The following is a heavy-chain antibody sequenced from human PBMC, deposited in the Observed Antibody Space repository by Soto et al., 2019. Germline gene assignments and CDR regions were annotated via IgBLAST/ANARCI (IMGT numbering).Heavy chain of an antibody. CDR1: GFTFSSYA. CDR2: ISGSGGST. Sequence: PGGSLRLSCAASGFTFSSYAMSWVRQAPGKGLEWVSAISGSGGSTYCADSVKGRFTISRDNSKNTLYLQMNSLRAEDTAVYYCAKSSGWAYYYGMDVWGQGTTVTVSS. J-gene: IGHJ6*02. CDR3: AKSSGWAYYYGMDV. V-gene: IGHV3-23*01. D-gene: IGHD6-19*01.